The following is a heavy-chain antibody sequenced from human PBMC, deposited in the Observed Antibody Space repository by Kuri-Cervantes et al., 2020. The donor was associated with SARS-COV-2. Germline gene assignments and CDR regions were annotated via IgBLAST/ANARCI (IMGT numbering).Heavy chain of an antibody. CDR2: IWYDGNNK. CDR3: GKDRGVGPTTIDY. CDR1: GFKFDNYG. Sequence: GGSLRLSCAASGFKFDNYGIHWVRQAPGKGLEWVALIWYDGNNKYYTDSVNGRFTISRDNSQNTVYLQMDRLTVQDTAVYYCGKDRGVGPTTIDYWGQGTLVTSPQ. V-gene: IGHV3-33*06. D-gene: IGHD3-10*01. J-gene: IGHJ4*02.